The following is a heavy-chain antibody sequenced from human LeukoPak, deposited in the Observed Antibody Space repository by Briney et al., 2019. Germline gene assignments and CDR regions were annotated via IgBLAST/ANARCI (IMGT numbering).Heavy chain of an antibody. D-gene: IGHD3-3*01. CDR1: GFTFSDYY. J-gene: IGHJ4*02. V-gene: IGHV3-11*01. CDR2: ISSSGSTI. CDR3: ARVNPTLSGYYPG. Sequence: GGSLRLSCAASGFTFSDYYMSWIRQTPGKGLEWISYISSSGSTISYADSGKGRFIISRDNAKNSLYLQMNSLRAEDTAVYYCARVNPTLSGYYPGWGQGTLVTVSS.